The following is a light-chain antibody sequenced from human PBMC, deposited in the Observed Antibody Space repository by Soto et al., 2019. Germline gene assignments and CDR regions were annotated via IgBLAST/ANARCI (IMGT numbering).Light chain of an antibody. CDR2: DAS. CDR1: QSFSSY. CDR3: QPRSIT. J-gene: IGKJ5*01. V-gene: IGKV3-11*01. Sequence: EIVLTQSPATLSLSPGERATLSCRASQSFSSYLAWYQQKPGQAPRLLIYDASNRATGIPARFSGSGSGTDFTLTISSLEPEDFAVYYCQPRSITFGQGTRLEIQ.